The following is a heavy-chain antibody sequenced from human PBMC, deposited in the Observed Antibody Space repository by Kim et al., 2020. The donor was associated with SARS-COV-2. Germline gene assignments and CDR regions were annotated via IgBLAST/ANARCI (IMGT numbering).Heavy chain of an antibody. D-gene: IGHD2-21*02. CDR1: GFTFSSYG. V-gene: IGHV3-33*01. CDR2: IWYDGSNK. Sequence: GGSLRLSCAASGFTFSSYGMHWVRQAPGKGLEWVAVIWYDGSNKYYADSVKGRFTISRDNSKNTLYLQMNSLRAEDTAVYYCARDPRVVVTAIGYYFDYWGQGTLVTVSS. J-gene: IGHJ4*02. CDR3: ARDPRVVVTAIGYYFDY.